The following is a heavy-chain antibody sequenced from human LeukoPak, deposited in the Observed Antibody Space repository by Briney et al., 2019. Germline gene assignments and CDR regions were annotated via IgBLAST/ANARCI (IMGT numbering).Heavy chain of an antibody. Sequence: SETLSLTCAVYRGSFSGYYWSWIRQPPGKGLEWVGQINHSGSTKHNPPLKSRVTISVGTSKNQFSLKLSAVTAADTAVYYCASGGYETYGMDVWGQGTTVTVSS. V-gene: IGHV4-34*01. D-gene: IGHD5-12*01. CDR2: INHSGST. CDR3: ASGGYETYGMDV. J-gene: IGHJ6*02. CDR1: RGSFSGYY.